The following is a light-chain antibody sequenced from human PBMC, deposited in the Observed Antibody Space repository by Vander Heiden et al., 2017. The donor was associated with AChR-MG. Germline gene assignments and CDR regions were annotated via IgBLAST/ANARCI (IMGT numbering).Light chain of an antibody. Sequence: QSVLTQPPSVSGAPGQRVTICCTGSSSNIGAGYDVRWYQQLPGTAPKLLIYGNSNRPSGVPDRFSGSKSGTSASLAITGLQAEDEADYYCQSYDSSLSGVVFGGGTKLTVL. V-gene: IGLV1-40*01. CDR2: GNS. CDR1: SSNIGAGYD. CDR3: QSYDSSLSGVV. J-gene: IGLJ2*01.